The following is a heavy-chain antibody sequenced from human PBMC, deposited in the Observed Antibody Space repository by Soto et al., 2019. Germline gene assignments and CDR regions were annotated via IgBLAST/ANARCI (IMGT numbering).Heavy chain of an antibody. D-gene: IGHD2-15*01. J-gene: IGHJ4*02. Sequence: EVQLVESGGGLVQPGGSLRLSCAASGVTVIDNYMNCVRQAPGKGLEWVSVIYSGGSTSYADSVKGRFAISRDNSKNTLYLQMNSLRAEDTAVYYCARTSRPNCSGGTCYFDYWGQGTLVTVSS. CDR3: ARTSRPNCSGGTCYFDY. CDR1: GVTVIDNY. V-gene: IGHV3-66*01. CDR2: IYSGGST.